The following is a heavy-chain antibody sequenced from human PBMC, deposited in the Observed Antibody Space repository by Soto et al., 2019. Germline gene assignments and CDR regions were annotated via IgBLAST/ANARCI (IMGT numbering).Heavy chain of an antibody. CDR2: IIPFFDSR. CDR1: RDAFSKYA. Sequence: ASVKVSCKASRDAFSKYAFNWVRQAPGQGLEWMGWIIPFFDSRNYEDKFRARVTITADESASKAYMELRRLRFDDTAVYYCARVETYLRXWGQGTTVTVS. J-gene: IGHJ6*02. V-gene: IGHV1-69*13. D-gene: IGHD3-10*02. CDR3: ARVETYLRX.